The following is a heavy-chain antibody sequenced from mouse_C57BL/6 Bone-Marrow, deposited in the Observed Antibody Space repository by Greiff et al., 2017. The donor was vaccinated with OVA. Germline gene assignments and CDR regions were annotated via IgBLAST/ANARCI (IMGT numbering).Heavy chain of an antibody. CDR1: GYTFTSYW. Sequence: QVQLQQPGAELVKPGASVKLSCKASGYTFTSYWMQWVKQRPGQGLEWIGEIDPSDSYTNYNQKFKGKATLTVDTSSSTAYMQLSSLTSEDSAVYYCAREDYGSSLYWDFDVWGTGTTVTVSS. CDR3: AREDYGSSLYWDFDV. J-gene: IGHJ1*03. V-gene: IGHV1-50*01. D-gene: IGHD1-1*01. CDR2: IDPSDSYT.